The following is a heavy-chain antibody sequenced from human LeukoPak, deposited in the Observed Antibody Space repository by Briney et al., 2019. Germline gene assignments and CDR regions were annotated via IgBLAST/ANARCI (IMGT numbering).Heavy chain of an antibody. V-gene: IGHV3-53*01. Sequence: GGSLRLSCAASGFTVSSNYMSWVRQAPGKGLEWVSVIYSCGSTYYADSVKGRFTISRDNSKNTLYLQMNSLRAEDTAVYYCASRSDPSRIDYWGQGTLVTVSS. J-gene: IGHJ4*02. D-gene: IGHD6-13*01. CDR1: GFTVSSNY. CDR3: ASRSDPSRIDY. CDR2: IYSCGST.